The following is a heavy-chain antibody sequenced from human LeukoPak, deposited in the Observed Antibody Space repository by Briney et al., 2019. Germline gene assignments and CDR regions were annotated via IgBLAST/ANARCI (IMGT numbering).Heavy chain of an antibody. D-gene: IGHD1-26*01. J-gene: IGHJ4*02. Sequence: ASVKVSCKASGKPFTDYYIHWVRQAPGQGLEWMGWINPNSGGTNYAQKFQGRVTMTRDTSISTAYMELSRLRSDDTAVYYCARDRSVGATLPHYFDYWGQGTLVTVSS. CDR3: ARDRSVGATLPHYFDY. CDR1: GKPFTDYY. V-gene: IGHV1-2*02. CDR2: INPNSGGT.